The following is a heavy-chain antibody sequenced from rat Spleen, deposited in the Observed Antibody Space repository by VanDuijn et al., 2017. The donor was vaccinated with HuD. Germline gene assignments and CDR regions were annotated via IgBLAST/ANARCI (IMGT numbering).Heavy chain of an antibody. D-gene: IGHD1-7*01. V-gene: IGHV5-25*01. CDR3: ARQYYGYTD. J-gene: IGHJ3*01. CDR1: GFTFSNFD. Sequence: EVQLVESGGGFVQPGRSLKLSCAASGFTFSNFDMAWVRQAPTKGLEWVASIGPSGGNTSYRDSVKGRFTISRDNAKSTLYLQMDSLRSEDTASYYCARQYYGYTDWGQGTLVTVSS. CDR2: IGPSGGNT.